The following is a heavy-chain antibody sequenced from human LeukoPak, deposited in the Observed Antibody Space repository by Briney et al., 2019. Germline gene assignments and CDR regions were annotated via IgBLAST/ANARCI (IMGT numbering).Heavy chain of an antibody. CDR3: ASYSRYSYDEADAFDI. V-gene: IGHV4-34*01. J-gene: IGHJ3*02. CDR1: GGSFSGYY. CDR2: INHSGST. Sequence: PSETLSLTCAVYGGSFSGYYWSWIRQPPGKGLERIGEINHSGSTNYNPSLKSRVTISVDTSKNQFSLKLSSVTAADTAVYYCASYSRYSYDEADAFDIWGQGTIVTVSS. D-gene: IGHD5-18*01.